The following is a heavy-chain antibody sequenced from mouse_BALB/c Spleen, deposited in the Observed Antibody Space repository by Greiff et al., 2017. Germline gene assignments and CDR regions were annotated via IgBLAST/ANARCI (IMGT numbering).Heavy chain of an antibody. CDR2: IWGDGST. Sequence: VQLQQSGPGLVAPSQSLSITCTVSGFSLTGYGVNWVRQPPGKGLEWLGMIWGDGSTDYNSALKSRLSISKDNSKSQVFLKMNRLQTDDTARYYCDRDGYPLAHCYAMDYWGQGTSVTVSS. CDR1: GFSLTGYG. V-gene: IGHV2-6-7*01. CDR3: DRDGYPLAHCYAMDY. J-gene: IGHJ4*01. D-gene: IGHD6-1*01.